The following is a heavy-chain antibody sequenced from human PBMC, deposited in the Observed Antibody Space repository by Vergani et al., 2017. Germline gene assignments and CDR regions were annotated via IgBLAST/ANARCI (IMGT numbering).Heavy chain of an antibody. CDR2: IYYSGST. D-gene: IGHD2-15*01. V-gene: IGHV4-59*01. J-gene: IGHJ3*02. CDR1: GCSISSYY. Sequence: QVQLQESGPGLVKPSETLSLTCTVSGCSISSYYWSWIRQPPGKGLEWIGYIYYSGSTNYNPSLKSRVTISVDTSKNQFSLKLSSVTAADTAVYYCASLTYCSGGSCYLGAFDIWGQGTMVTVSS. CDR3: ASLTYCSGGSCYLGAFDI.